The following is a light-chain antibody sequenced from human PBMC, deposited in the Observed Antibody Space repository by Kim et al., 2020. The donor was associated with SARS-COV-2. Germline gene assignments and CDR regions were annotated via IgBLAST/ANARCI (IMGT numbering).Light chain of an antibody. Sequence: YPGERATLSCRASQSVISNKLAWYQQKPGQAPRLLIYDASSMATGIPDRFSGSGSGTDFTLTIIRLEPEDFAVYYCQQFGSSPLYSFGQGTKLEI. CDR2: DAS. CDR3: QQFGSSPLYS. V-gene: IGKV3-20*01. CDR1: QSVISNK. J-gene: IGKJ2*03.